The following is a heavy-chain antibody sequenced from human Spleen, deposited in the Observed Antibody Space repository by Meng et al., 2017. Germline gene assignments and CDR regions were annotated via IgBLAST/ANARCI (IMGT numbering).Heavy chain of an antibody. CDR1: GFTFSSYA. J-gene: IGHJ4*02. V-gene: IGHV3-23*01. D-gene: IGHD3-22*01. CDR2: ISGRGGST. CDR3: ARAGGYYDSSAYYYNS. Sequence: GESLKISCVASGFTFSSYAMSWVRQAPGKGLEWVSTISGRGGSTYYADSVKGRFTISRDTSKNTLYLQMSSLRAEDTAVYYCARAGGYYDSSAYYYNSWGQGTLVTVSS.